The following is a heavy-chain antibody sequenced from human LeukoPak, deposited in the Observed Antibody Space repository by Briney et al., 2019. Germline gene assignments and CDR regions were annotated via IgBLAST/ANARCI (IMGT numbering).Heavy chain of an antibody. D-gene: IGHD3-22*01. CDR3: ARKVLDYYDSSGYYSNRFDY. J-gene: IGHJ4*02. Sequence: SETLSLTCTVSGGSISSSSYYWGWIRQPPGKGLEWIGSIYYSGSTYHNPSLKSRVTISVDTSKNQFSLKLSSVTAADTAVYYCARKVLDYYDSSGYYSNRFDYWGQGTLVTVSS. CDR1: GGSISSSSYY. V-gene: IGHV4-39*01. CDR2: IYYSGST.